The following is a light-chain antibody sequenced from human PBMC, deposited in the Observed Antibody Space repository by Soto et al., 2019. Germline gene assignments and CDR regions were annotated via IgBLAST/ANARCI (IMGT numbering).Light chain of an antibody. CDR3: SSYASSTTRV. V-gene: IGLV2-14*01. J-gene: IGLJ3*02. CDR1: SSDVGGYNS. Sequence: QSVLTQPASVSGSPGQSITISCTGTSSDVGGYNSVSWYQQHPGKAPKLMIYDVSYRPSGISDRFSGSKSGNTASLTVSGLQAEDEADYYCSSYASSTTRVFGGGTKVT. CDR2: DVS.